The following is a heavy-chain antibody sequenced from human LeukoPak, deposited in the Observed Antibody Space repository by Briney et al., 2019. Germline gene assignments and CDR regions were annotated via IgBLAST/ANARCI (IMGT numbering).Heavy chain of an antibody. CDR1: GFTFGDYA. CDR3: TRYYDYVWGSYRIRNYYYYYMDV. Sequence: GGSLRLSCTASGFTFGDYAMSWFRQAPGKGLEWVGFIRSKAYGGTTEYAASVKGRFTISRDDSKSIAYLQMNSLKTEDTAVCYCTRYYDYVWGSYRIRNYYYYYMDVWGKGTTVTVSS. CDR2: IRSKAYGGTT. J-gene: IGHJ6*03. V-gene: IGHV3-49*03. D-gene: IGHD3-16*02.